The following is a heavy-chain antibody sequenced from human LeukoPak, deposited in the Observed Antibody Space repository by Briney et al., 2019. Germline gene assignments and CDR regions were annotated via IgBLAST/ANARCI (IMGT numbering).Heavy chain of an antibody. Sequence: GGSLRLSCAASGFTFSSYWMNWVRQALGKGLVWVSRINSDGNYTTYADSVKGRFTISRDNAKNTLSLQMNSLRAEDTAVYYCVREYSSGWTSDYWGQGTLVTVSS. CDR1: GFTFSSYW. J-gene: IGHJ4*02. CDR2: INSDGNYT. V-gene: IGHV3-74*01. CDR3: VREYSSGWTSDY. D-gene: IGHD6-19*01.